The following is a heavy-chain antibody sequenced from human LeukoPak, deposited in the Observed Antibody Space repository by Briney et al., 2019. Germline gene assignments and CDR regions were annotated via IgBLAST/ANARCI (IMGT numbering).Heavy chain of an antibody. CDR2: INHSGST. J-gene: IGHJ6*03. V-gene: IGHV4-34*01. CDR1: GGSFSDDY. D-gene: IGHD3-3*01. Sequence: SETLSLTCAVYGGSFSDDYWSWIRQPPGKGLEWIGEINHSGSTNYNPSLKSRVTISLDTSKNQFSLKLSSVTAADTAVYYCARGTIFGVVSYYYYMDVWGKGTTVTVSS. CDR3: ARGTIFGVVSYYYYMDV.